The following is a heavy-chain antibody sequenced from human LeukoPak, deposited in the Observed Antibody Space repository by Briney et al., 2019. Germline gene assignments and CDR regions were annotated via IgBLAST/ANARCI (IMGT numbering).Heavy chain of an antibody. D-gene: IGHD5-12*01. J-gene: IGHJ4*02. CDR3: ARGQRGYSGYAYDY. CDR1: GGSFSGYY. CDR2: INHSGST. Sequence: SETLSHTCAVYGGSFSGYYWSWIRQPPGKGLEWIGEINHSGSTNYNPSLKSRVTISVDTSKNQFSLKLSSVTAADTAVYYCARGQRGYSGYAYDYWGQGTLVTVSS. V-gene: IGHV4-34*01.